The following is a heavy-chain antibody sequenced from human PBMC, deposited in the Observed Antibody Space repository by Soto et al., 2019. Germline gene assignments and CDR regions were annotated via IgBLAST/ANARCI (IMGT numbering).Heavy chain of an antibody. Sequence: SVKVSCTAYGGSFGNSAINWVRQTPGQGLEWLGGFIPVYRTLSYAQKFQGRVTITADESTGTAYMTLSSLASDDTAVYYCATGVIWIGYFTVDSWGQGTRVTVSS. CDR1: GGSFGNSA. CDR2: FIPVYRTL. CDR3: ATGVIWIGYFTVDS. V-gene: IGHV1-69*13. J-gene: IGHJ4*02. D-gene: IGHD3-3*01.